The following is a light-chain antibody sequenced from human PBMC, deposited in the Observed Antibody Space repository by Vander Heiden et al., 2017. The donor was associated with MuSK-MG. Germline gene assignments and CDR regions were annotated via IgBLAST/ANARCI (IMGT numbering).Light chain of an antibody. CDR3: AAWGDSLGGPGWV. J-gene: IGLJ3*02. V-gene: IGLV1-44*01. CDR2: NRN. Sequence: QSVLTQPPSASGTPGQRVTISCSGTSSNTGNNTVNWNQQLPGTAPQLHIYNRNQRPSGVPGRFSGSKSGASASLAISGLQSEDEADYYGAAWGDSLGGPGWVFGGGTKLTVL. CDR1: SSNTGNNT.